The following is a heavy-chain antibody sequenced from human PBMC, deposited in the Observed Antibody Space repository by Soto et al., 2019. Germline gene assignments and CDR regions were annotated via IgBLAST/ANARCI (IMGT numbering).Heavy chain of an antibody. Sequence: GWSLRLSCAASGFTFINNVLSWVRQAPGKALDWVSGITGSGRDTYYADSVKGRFTISRDNSKNMVFLQMNSLRAEDTALYYCAKNGLDNSPSAIDSWGPGTPVTVYS. CDR2: ITGSGRDT. D-gene: IGHD2-8*01. J-gene: IGHJ4*02. CDR3: AKNGLDNSPSAIDS. V-gene: IGHV3-23*01. CDR1: GFTFINNV.